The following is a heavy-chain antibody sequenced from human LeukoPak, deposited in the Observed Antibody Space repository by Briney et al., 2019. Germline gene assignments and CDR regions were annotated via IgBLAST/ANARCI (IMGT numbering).Heavy chain of an antibody. CDR2: IYPADSDI. D-gene: IGHD1-1*01. V-gene: IGHV5-51*01. CDR3: ARLASEGTFDY. Sequence: GESLKISCKGSGYSFTSYWIAWVRQMPGKGLEWMGVIYPADSDIKYSPSSQGQVTISADKSLRSAYLQWSSLKASDTAMYYCARLASEGTFDYWGQGTLVTVSS. J-gene: IGHJ4*02. CDR1: GYSFTSYW.